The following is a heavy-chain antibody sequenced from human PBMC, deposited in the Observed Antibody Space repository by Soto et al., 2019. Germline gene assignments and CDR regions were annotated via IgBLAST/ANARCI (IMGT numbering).Heavy chain of an antibody. CDR1: GYTFTSYG. CDR2: ISAYNGNT. CDR3: ARQSHDSFRHSGMDV. J-gene: IGHJ6*02. V-gene: IGHV1-18*01. Sequence: ASVKVSCKASGYTFTSYGISWVRQAPGQGLEWMGWISAYNGNTNYAQKLQGRVTMTTDTSTSTAYMELRSLRSDDTAVYYCARQSHDSFRHSGMDVWGQGTTVTVSS. D-gene: IGHD1-1*01.